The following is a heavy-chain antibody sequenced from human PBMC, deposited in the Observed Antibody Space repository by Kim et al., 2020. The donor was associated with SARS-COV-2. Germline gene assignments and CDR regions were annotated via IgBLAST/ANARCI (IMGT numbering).Heavy chain of an antibody. V-gene: IGHV6-1*01. J-gene: IGHJ6*02. CDR1: GDSVSSNSAA. D-gene: IGHD1-20*01. Sequence: SQTLSLTCAISGDSVSSNSAAWNWIRQSPSRGLEWLGRTYYRSKWYNDYAVSVKSRITINPDTSKNQFSLQLNSVTPEDTAVYYCARDRFITGTPNNRPLQRGMDVWGQGTTVTVSS. CDR3: ARDRFITGTPNNRPLQRGMDV. CDR2: TYYRSKWYN.